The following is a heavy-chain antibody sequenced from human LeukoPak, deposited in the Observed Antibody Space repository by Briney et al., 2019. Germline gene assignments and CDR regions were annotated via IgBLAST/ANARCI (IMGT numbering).Heavy chain of an antibody. Sequence: GGSLRLSCAASGFTFDDYAMHWVRQAPGKGLEWVSGISWNSGSIGYADSVKGRFTISRDNAKNSLYLQMNSLRAEDTAVYYCARDLIVGAAIDYWGQGTLVTVSS. CDR2: ISWNSGSI. CDR1: GFTFDDYA. J-gene: IGHJ4*02. V-gene: IGHV3-9*01. CDR3: ARDLIVGAAIDY. D-gene: IGHD1-26*01.